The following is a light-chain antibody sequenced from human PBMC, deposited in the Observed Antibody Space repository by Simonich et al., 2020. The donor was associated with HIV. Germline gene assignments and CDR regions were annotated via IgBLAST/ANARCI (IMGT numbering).Light chain of an antibody. J-gene: IGKJ1*01. CDR1: PSISSY. V-gene: IGKV1-39*01. CDR3: QQTYSTPSWT. Sequence: DIQMTQSPSSLSASVGDRVTITCRASPSISSYLNWYQQKPGKAPKRLSYAASRLQSGVPSRFSGSGSGTDFTLTISSLQPEDFATYYCQQTYSTPSWTFGQGTKVDIK. CDR2: AAS.